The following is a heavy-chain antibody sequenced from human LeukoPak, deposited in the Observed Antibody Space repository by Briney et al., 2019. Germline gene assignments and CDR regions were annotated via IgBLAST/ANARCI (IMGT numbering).Heavy chain of an antibody. V-gene: IGHV4-4*02. J-gene: IGHJ4*02. Sequence: PSETLSLTCAVSGGSISSSNWCSWVRQPPGKGLEWIGEIYHSGSANYNPSLKSRVTISVDKSKNQFSLRLSSVTAADTAVYYCASAGHDGIGYKVCWGQGTLVTVSS. CDR3: ASAGHDGIGYKVC. D-gene: IGHD3-22*01. CDR2: IYHSGSA. CDR1: GGSISSSNW.